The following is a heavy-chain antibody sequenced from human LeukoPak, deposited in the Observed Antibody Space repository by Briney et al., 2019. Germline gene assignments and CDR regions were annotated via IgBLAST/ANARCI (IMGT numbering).Heavy chain of an antibody. CDR2: FDPEDGET. CDR1: GYTLTELS. Sequence: LGASVTVSCKVSGYTLTELSMHWVRQAPGKGLEWMGGFDPEDGETIYAQKFQGRVTMTEDTSTDTAYMELSSLRSEDTAVYYCATRELLAIGGFDPWGQGTLVTVSS. J-gene: IGHJ5*02. V-gene: IGHV1-24*01. CDR3: ATRELLAIGGFDP. D-gene: IGHD1-26*01.